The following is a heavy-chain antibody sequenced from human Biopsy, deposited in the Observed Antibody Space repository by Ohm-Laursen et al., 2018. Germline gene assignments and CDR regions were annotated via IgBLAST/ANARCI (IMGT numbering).Heavy chain of an antibody. CDR1: GYTFTSYD. Sequence: ASVKVSCKASGYTFTSYDISWVRQAPGQGLEGMGWISPYNDKTSYPPKLQDRVTMTADTSTNTAHMELRSLRSDDTAVYYCARVFCTSTTCYGLLDNWGQGTVVTVSS. V-gene: IGHV1-18*01. J-gene: IGHJ4*02. D-gene: IGHD2/OR15-2a*01. CDR3: ARVFCTSTTCYGLLDN. CDR2: ISPYNDKT.